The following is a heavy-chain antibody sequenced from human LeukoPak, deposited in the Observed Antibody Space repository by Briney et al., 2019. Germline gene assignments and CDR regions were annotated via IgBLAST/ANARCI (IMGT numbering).Heavy chain of an antibody. CDR1: GFTFSSYS. CDR3: ARGEFLYGSGSYRPSFDY. Sequence: GGSLRLSCAASGFTFSSYSMSWIRQAPGKGLEWVSYISSSGSTIYYADSVKGRFTISRDNAKNSLYLQMNSLRAEDTAVYYCARGEFLYGSGSYRPSFDYWGQGTLVTVSS. J-gene: IGHJ4*02. D-gene: IGHD3-10*01. V-gene: IGHV3-48*04. CDR2: ISSSGSTI.